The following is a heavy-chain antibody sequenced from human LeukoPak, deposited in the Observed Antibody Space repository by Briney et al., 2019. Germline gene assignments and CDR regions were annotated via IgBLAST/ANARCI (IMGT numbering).Heavy chain of an antibody. CDR1: GFTFRNYW. J-gene: IGHJ4*02. CDR3: VRGHTSDFDHFFDY. D-gene: IGHD6-19*01. Sequence: GGSLRLSCAASGFTFRNYWMNWVRQAPGKGLEWVANVNQDGSEKYYVDSVKGRFTISRDNAKNSLYVQVNGLRAEDTAIYYCVRGHTSDFDHFFDYWGQGGLVTVS. CDR2: VNQDGSEK. V-gene: IGHV3-7*01.